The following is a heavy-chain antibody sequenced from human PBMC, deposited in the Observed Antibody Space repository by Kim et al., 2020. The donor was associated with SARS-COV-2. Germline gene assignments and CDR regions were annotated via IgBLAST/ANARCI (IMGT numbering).Heavy chain of an antibody. CDR1: GGSFSGYY. J-gene: IGHJ4*01. Sequence: SETLSLTCAVYGGSFSGYYWSWIRQPPGKGLEWIGEINHSGSTNYNPSLKSRVTISVDTSKNQFSLKLSSVTAADTAVYYCARGPHFPYYGSGSYKYWG. V-gene: IGHV4-34*01. D-gene: IGHD3-10*01. CDR3: ARGPHFPYYGSGSYKY. CDR2: INHSGST.